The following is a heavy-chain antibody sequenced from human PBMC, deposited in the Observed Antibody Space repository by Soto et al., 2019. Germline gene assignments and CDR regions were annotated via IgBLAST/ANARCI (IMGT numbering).Heavy chain of an antibody. CDR1: GGSISSGDYY. CDR2: IFYSGST. CDR3: ARLVVAAAGLNFDY. V-gene: IGHV4-30-4*01. J-gene: IGHJ4*02. Sequence: SETLSLTCTVSGGSISSGDYYWNWIRQPPGKGLEWIGYIFYSGSTYYNASLKRRLSISVDTSKNQFSLKLSSVTAADTAVYYCARLVVAAAGLNFDYWGQGTLVTVSS. D-gene: IGHD6-13*01.